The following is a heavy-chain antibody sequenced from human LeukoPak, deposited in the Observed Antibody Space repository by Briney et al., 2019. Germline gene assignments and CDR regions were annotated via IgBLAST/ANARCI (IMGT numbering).Heavy chain of an antibody. V-gene: IGHV1-69*13. CDR2: IIPIFGTA. Sequence: SVKVSCKASGGTFSSYAISWVRQAPGQGLEWMGGIIPIFGTANYAQKFQGRVTITADESTSTAYMELSSLRSEDTAVYCCARESYYSHLDAFDIWGQGTMVTVSS. D-gene: IGHD3-10*01. CDR1: GGTFSSYA. CDR3: ARESYYSHLDAFDI. J-gene: IGHJ3*02.